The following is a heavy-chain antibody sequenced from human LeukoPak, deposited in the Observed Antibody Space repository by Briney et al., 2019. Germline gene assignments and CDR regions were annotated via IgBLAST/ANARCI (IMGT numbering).Heavy chain of an antibody. J-gene: IGHJ4*02. CDR1: RFTFSSSG. Sequence: GGSLRLSCVASRFTFSSSGMSWVRQPPGKGLEWVSAISGSGGSTYYADSVKGRFTISRDNSKNTLYLQMNSLRAEDTAVYYCAKDPKPAYYYDSSGYGSPDYWGQGTLVTVSS. CDR3: AKDPKPAYYYDSSGYGSPDY. V-gene: IGHV3-23*01. D-gene: IGHD3-22*01. CDR2: ISGSGGST.